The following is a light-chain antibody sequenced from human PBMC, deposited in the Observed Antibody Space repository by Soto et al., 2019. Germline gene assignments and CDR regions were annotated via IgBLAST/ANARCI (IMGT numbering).Light chain of an antibody. Sequence: EIVLTHSPATLSFSPGERPTLSCRASQSVSSYLAWYQQNPGQAPRLLIYDASNRATGIPGRFSGSGSGTDFTLTISSLEPEDFAVYYWQQRSNWPPRITLGQGTRLEIK. CDR1: QSVSSY. J-gene: IGKJ5*01. CDR2: DAS. V-gene: IGKV3-11*01. CDR3: QQRSNWPPRIT.